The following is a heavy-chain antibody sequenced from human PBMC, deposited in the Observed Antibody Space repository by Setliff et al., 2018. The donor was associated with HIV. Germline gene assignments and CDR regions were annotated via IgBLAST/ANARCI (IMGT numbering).Heavy chain of an antibody. V-gene: IGHV4-4*07. CDR1: GGSITNFY. Sequence: ASETLSLTCSVSGGSITNFYWHWIRQTAGMRLEWIGRVHSNGDPNYSPSLKSRVTMSVDTSQSHVSLKLTSVTAADTAVYYCAKSVDTTMDDYYYVDIWGTGITVTVSS. CDR2: VHSNGDP. D-gene: IGHD5-18*01. CDR3: AKSVDTTMDDYYYVDI. J-gene: IGHJ6*03.